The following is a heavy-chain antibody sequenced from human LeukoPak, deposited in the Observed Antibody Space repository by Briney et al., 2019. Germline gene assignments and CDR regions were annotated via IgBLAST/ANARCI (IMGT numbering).Heavy chain of an antibody. CDR1: GGSISNHY. J-gene: IGHJ4*02. CDR2: VHYSRGT. CDR3: ARDFGDYRADY. D-gene: IGHD4-17*01. V-gene: IGHV4-59*04. Sequence: SETLSLTCTVSGGSISNHYCNWIRQSPGKELEWIGYVHYSRGTYYNPSLKSRVAISADTSKNQFSLRLSSVTAADTAVYYCARDFGDYRADYWGQGTLVIVSS.